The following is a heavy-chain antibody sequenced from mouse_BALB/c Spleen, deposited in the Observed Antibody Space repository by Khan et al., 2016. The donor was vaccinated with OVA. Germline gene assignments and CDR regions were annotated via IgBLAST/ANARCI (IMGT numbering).Heavy chain of an antibody. V-gene: IGHV3-2*02. CDR3: ARGKYYGYAMDY. CDR2: ISYSGRT. Sequence: EVQLQESGPGLVKPSQSLSLTCTVTGYSITSNYAWNWIRQFPGNKLEWMGYISYSGRTSYIPSLKSRISITRDTSKNQLFLQSNAETTEDTATYCCARGKYYGYAMDYWGQGTSVTVSS. J-gene: IGHJ4*01. CDR1: GYSITSNYA. D-gene: IGHD1-1*01.